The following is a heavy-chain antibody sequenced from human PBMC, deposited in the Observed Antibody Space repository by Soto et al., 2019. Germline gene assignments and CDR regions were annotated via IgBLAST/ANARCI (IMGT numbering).Heavy chain of an antibody. Sequence: EVQLVESGGGLVQPGGSQRLSCAASGFTFSDHYMDWVRQAPGKGLEWVGRIRNKANSYTTDYAASAKGRVTNSRDDSKDSLYLQMNSLKTEYTAIYYCARDSGKGAYFGYWGHGTLATVSS. CDR3: ARDSGKGAYFGY. V-gene: IGHV3-72*01. J-gene: IGHJ4*01. D-gene: IGHD1-26*01. CDR1: GFTFSDHY. CDR2: IRNKANSYTT.